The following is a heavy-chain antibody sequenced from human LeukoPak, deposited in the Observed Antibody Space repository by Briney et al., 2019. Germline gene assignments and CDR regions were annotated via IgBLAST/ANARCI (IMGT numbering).Heavy chain of an antibody. CDR1: GGSISSGDYY. Sequence: PSQTLSLTCTVSGGSISSGDYYWSWLRQPPGKVLEWTGYIYYSGSTYYNPSLKSRVTISVDTSKNQFSLKLSSVTAADTAVYYCAIVCYCSSTSCYGYNVYDPWGQGTLVTVSS. D-gene: IGHD2-2*01. V-gene: IGHV4-30-4*08. J-gene: IGHJ5*02. CDR3: AIVCYCSSTSCYGYNVYDP. CDR2: IYYSGST.